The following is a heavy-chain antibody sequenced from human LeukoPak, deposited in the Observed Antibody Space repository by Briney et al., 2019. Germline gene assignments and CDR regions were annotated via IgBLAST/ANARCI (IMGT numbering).Heavy chain of an antibody. CDR2: IYYSGST. J-gene: IGHJ4*02. CDR1: GGSISSGGYY. D-gene: IGHD3-22*01. Sequence: PSETLSLTCTVSGGSISSGGYYWSWIRQHPGKGLEWIGYIYYSGSTYYNPSLKSRVTISVDTSKNQFSLKLSSVTAADTAVYYCARAYYDSSGYYYPLNPYFDYWGQGTLVTVSS. CDR3: ARAYYDSSGYYYPLNPYFDY. V-gene: IGHV4-31*03.